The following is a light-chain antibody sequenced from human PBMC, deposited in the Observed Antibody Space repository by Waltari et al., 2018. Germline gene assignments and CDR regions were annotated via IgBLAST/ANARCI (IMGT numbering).Light chain of an antibody. CDR2: SFS. CDR1: KSNIGADFD. CDR3: QSYDTTLSAVV. Sequence: QSVLTQPPSVSGAPGQRVTISCSGTKSNIGADFDVHWYQQVPGTAPKLLLNSFSNRPSGVSDRFSGFKSGASASLVITGLQAEDEAMDYCQSYDTTLSAVVFGGGTRLTV. J-gene: IGLJ2*01. V-gene: IGLV1-40*01.